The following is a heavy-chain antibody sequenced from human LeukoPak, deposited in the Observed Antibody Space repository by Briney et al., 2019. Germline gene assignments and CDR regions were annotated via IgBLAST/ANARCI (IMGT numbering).Heavy chain of an antibody. J-gene: IGHJ3*02. CDR1: GGSISSYY. D-gene: IGHD3-10*01. CDR2: IYYSGST. Sequence: PSETLSLTCTVSGGSISSYYWSWIRQPPGKGLEWIGYIYYSGSTNYNPSLKSRVTISVDTSKNQFSLKLSSVTAADTAVYYCARAPVLLWFGERKDAFDIWGQGTMVTVSS. CDR3: ARAPVLLWFGERKDAFDI. V-gene: IGHV4-59*12.